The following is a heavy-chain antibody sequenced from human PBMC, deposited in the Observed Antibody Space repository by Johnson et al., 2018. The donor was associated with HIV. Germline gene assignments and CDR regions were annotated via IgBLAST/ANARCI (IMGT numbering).Heavy chain of an antibody. D-gene: IGHD6-19*01. V-gene: IGHV3-30*02. CDR1: GFIFRTYG. CDR2: IRYDGSNK. CDR3: AKPYSSGWQHIDAFDI. Sequence: QVQLVESGGGVVQPGGTLRLSCAASGFIFRTYGMHWVRQAPGKGLEWVAFIRYDGSNKYYADAVKGGFSISRDNSKNTLYLQMSSLRAEDTAVYYCAKPYSSGWQHIDAFDIWGQGTMVTVSS. J-gene: IGHJ3*02.